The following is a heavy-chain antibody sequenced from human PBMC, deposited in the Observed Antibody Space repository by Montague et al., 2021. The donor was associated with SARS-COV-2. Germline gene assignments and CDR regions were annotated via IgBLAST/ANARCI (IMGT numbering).Heavy chain of an antibody. J-gene: IGHJ5*02. CDR2: IHSAGRGT. V-gene: IGHV3-23*03. CDR3: AKVGDILTGYSLINLDA. Sequence: SLILSCAASVFTFSNSPMSWVRQAPGKGLDWVSVIHSAGRGTYYADSVQGRFTISRDNLKNTVYLQMNSLRDVDTALYYCAKVGDILTGYSLINLDAWGQGTLVVVSS. D-gene: IGHD3-9*01. CDR1: VFTFSNSP.